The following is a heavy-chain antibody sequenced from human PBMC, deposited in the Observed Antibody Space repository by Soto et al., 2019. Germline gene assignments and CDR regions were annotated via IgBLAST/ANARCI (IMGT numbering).Heavy chain of an antibody. CDR2: ISAYNGNT. CDR1: DYPFTSYG. Sequence: QVQLVQSGAEVKKPGASVKVSCKASDYPFTSYGISWVRQAPGQGLEWMGWISAYNGNTNYAQKLQGRVTVTTDTSPSTAHMELRRLRSDDTEVYYCARDRGSHALDYWGQGTLVTVSS. D-gene: IGHD3-16*01. J-gene: IGHJ4*02. V-gene: IGHV1-18*01. CDR3: ARDRGSHALDY.